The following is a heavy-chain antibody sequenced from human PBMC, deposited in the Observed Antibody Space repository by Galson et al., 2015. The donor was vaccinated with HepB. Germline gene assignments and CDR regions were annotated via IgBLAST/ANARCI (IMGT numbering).Heavy chain of an antibody. Sequence: SVKVSCKASGGTFSSYAISWVRQAPGQGLEWMGGIIPIFGTANYAQKFQGRVTITADESTSTAYMELSSLRSEDTAVYYCARSIAALPDLNWFDPWGQGTLLTVSS. CDR1: GGTFSSYA. V-gene: IGHV1-69*13. D-gene: IGHD6-6*01. J-gene: IGHJ5*02. CDR2: IIPIFGTA. CDR3: ARSIAALPDLNWFDP.